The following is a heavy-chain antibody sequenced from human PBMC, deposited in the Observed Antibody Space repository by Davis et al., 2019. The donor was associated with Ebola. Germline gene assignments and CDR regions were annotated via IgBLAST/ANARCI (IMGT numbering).Heavy chain of an antibody. V-gene: IGHV3-23*01. D-gene: IGHD1-20*01. J-gene: IGHJ4*02. CDR1: GFTFSSYA. CDR3: ASAAGYNWNVGSFDY. CDR2: ISGSGGST. Sequence: PGGSLRLSCAASGFTFSSYAMSWVRQAPGKGLEWVSAISGSGGSTYYADSVKGRFTISRDNSKNTLYLQMNSLRAEDTAVYYCASAAGYNWNVGSFDYWGQGTLVTVSS.